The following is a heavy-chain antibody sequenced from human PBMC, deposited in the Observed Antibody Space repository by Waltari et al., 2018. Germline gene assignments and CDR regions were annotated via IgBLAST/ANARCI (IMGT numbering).Heavy chain of an antibody. V-gene: IGHV3-23*01. D-gene: IGHD6-13*01. Sequence: EVKLLDSGGGLVQPGGSLSLSCAASGFTFRSYAMSWVRRAQGNGLEWVSSISASGGSTYYADSVKCGFTISRDKSRNTIYLQMNGMRAEDTDEYYLANDYSSSGSGYDDFDIWGQGTMVTVSS. J-gene: IGHJ3*02. CDR2: ISASGGST. CDR3: ANDYSSSGSGYDDFDI. CDR1: GFTFRSYA.